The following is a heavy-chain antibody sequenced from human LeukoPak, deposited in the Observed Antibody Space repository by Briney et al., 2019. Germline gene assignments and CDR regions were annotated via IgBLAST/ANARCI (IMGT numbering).Heavy chain of an antibody. D-gene: IGHD3-3*01. V-gene: IGHV1-18*01. CDR2: ITGYNENT. Sequence: ASVKVSCKASGYSFSSYGIGWVRQAPGQGLEWMAWITGYNENTNYAQMLQGRVTMTTDTSTSTAYMELRSLRSDDTAVYYCARFWSGYLPDYWGQGTLVTVSS. CDR3: ARFWSGYLPDY. J-gene: IGHJ4*02. CDR1: GYSFSSYG.